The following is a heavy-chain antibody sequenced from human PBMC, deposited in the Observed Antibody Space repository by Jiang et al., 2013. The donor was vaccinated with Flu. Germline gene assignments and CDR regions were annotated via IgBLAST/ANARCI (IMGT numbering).Heavy chain of an antibody. CDR3: ARGGGAFDI. Sequence: SSNSAAWNWIRQSPSRGLEFLGRTYYRSKWYNDYAVSVRSRITVNPDTSKNQFSLQLDSVTPEDTAVYYCARGGGAFDIWGHGTMVTVSS. V-gene: IGHV6-1*01. J-gene: IGHJ3*02. D-gene: IGHD3-3*01. CDR2: TYYRSKWYN. CDR1: SSNSAA.